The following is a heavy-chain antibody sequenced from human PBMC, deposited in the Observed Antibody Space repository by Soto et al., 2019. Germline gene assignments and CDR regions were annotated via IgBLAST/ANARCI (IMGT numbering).Heavy chain of an antibody. CDR1: GGTFSSYT. J-gene: IGHJ5*02. V-gene: IGHV1-69*04. Sequence: ASVKVSCTASGGTFSSYTISWVRQAPGQGLEWMRRIIPILGIANYAQKFQGRVTITADKSTSTAYMELSSLRSEDTAAYYCAREVPYSSSWYNNWFDPWGQGTLVTVSS. D-gene: IGHD6-13*01. CDR2: IIPILGIA. CDR3: AREVPYSSSWYNNWFDP.